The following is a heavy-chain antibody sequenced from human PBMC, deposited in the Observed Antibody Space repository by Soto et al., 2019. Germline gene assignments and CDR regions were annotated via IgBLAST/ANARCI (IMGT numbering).Heavy chain of an antibody. Sequence: QVQLVESGGGVVQPGRSLRLSCAASAFTFSSYAMHWVRQAPGKGLEWVALISYDGSNKYYADSVKGRFTISRDNSKNTLYLQMNSLRPEDTAVYHCARDQGGTTLYYHGMDVWGQGTTVTVSS. CDR1: AFTFSSYA. D-gene: IGHD1-7*01. V-gene: IGHV3-30-3*01. CDR3: ARDQGGTTLYYHGMDV. CDR2: ISYDGSNK. J-gene: IGHJ6*02.